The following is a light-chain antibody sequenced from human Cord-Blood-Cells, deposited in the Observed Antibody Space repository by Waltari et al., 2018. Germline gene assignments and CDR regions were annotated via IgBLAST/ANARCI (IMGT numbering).Light chain of an antibody. CDR2: GNR. CDR3: QSYDSSLSGWV. V-gene: IGLV1-40*01. J-gene: IGLJ3*02. CDR1: SSNIGAGYD. Sequence: QSVLTQLPSVSGAPGQRVTISCTGSSSNIGAGYDVHWYQQLPGTAPKLLIYGNRNPPSGVPDRFSGSKSGTSASLAITGLQAEDEADYYCQSYDSSLSGWVFGGGTKLTVL.